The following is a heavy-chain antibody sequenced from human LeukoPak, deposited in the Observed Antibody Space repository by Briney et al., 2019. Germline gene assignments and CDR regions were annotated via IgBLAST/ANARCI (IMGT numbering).Heavy chain of an antibody. CDR2: ISSSGNSI. V-gene: IGHV3-21*01. J-gene: IGHJ5*02. CDR3: ARIQKTRST. CDR1: GFTFSSYS. Sequence: KSGGSLRLSCAASGFTFSSYSMNWVRQAPGKGLEWVSSISSSGNSIYYADSVTGRFTISRDIAKNSLYLQMNSLRVEDTAVYYCARIQKTRSTWGQGTLVTVSS. D-gene: IGHD1-7*01.